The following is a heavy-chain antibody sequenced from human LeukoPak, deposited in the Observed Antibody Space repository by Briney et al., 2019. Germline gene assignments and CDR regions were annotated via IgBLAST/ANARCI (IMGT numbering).Heavy chain of an antibody. CDR3: AKVIDYYDSSGYYFSSYFDY. CDR1: GFTFSSYA. V-gene: IGHV3-23*01. CDR2: ISGSGGST. Sequence: PGGSLRLSCAASGFTFSSYAMSWVRQAPGKGLEWVSAISGSGGSTYYADSVKGRFTISRDNSKNTLYLQMNSLRAEDTAVYYCAKVIDYYDSSGYYFSSYFDYWGQGTLVTVSS. D-gene: IGHD3-22*01. J-gene: IGHJ4*02.